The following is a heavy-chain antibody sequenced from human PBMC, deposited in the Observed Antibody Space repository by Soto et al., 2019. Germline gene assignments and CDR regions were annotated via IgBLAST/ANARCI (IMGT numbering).Heavy chain of an antibody. J-gene: IGHJ4*02. CDR3: AHRRGYDFWSGRGTFDY. V-gene: IGHV2-5*02. CDR2: IYWDDDK. D-gene: IGHD3-3*01. CDR1: GFSLSTSGVG. Sequence: SGPTLVNPTQTLALTCTFSGFSLSTSGVGVGWIRQPPGKALEWLALIYWDDDKRYSPSLKSRLAITKDTSKNQVVLTMTNMDPVDTATYYCAHRRGYDFWSGRGTFDYWGQGTLVTVSS.